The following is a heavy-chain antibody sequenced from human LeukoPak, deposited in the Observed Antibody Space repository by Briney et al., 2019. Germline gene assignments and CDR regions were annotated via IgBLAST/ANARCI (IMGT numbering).Heavy chain of an antibody. D-gene: IGHD5-12*01. CDR1: GFIFSNHG. J-gene: IGHJ5*01. Sequence: GSLGLSCAASGFIFSNHGMNWVRQAPGKGLEWVSGISPRGDITYYTDSVKGRFTVSRDNFKHTVHLQVNSLRPEDTAVYFCAKDDAWIRFASWGQGNLVTVSS. CDR3: AKDDAWIRFAS. CDR2: ISPRGDIT. V-gene: IGHV3-23*01.